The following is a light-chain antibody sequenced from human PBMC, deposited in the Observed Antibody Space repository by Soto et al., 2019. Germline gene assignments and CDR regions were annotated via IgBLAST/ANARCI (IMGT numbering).Light chain of an antibody. V-gene: IGLV2-8*01. J-gene: IGLJ1*01. CDR2: EVS. Sequence: QSVLTQPPSASGSPGQSVTISCTGTSSDVGGYNYVSWYQQHPGKAPKLMIYEVSKRPSRVPDRFSGSKSGNTASLTVSGLQAEDEADYYCSSYAGSNNYVFGTGTKVTV. CDR1: SSDVGGYNY. CDR3: SSYAGSNNYV.